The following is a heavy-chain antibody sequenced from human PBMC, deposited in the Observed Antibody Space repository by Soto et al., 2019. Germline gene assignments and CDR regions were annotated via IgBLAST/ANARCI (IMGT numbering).Heavy chain of an antibody. Sequence: SETLSLTCAVYGGSFSGYYWSWIRQPPGKGLVWIVEINHSGSTNYNPSLKSRVTISVDTSKNHFSLKLSSVTAADTAVYYCARGRGGPTDSSGWYLFDYWGQGTLVTVSS. J-gene: IGHJ4*02. CDR1: GGSFSGYY. V-gene: IGHV4-34*01. D-gene: IGHD6-19*01. CDR2: INHSGST. CDR3: ARGRGGPTDSSGWYLFDY.